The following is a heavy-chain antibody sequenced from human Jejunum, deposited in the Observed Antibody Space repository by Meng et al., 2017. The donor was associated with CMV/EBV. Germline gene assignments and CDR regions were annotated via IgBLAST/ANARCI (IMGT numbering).Heavy chain of an antibody. CDR1: GYSISSSNW. Sequence: QVQSQEWVQGLVKPSDTQSLTCAVSGYSISSSNWWGWIRQPPGKGLEWIGYIYYSGSTYYNPSLKSRVTMSVDTSKNQFSLKLSSVTAVDTAVYYCARAAVDTGDFDLWGLGILVTVSS. CDR3: ARAAVDTGDFDL. V-gene: IGHV4-28*03. CDR2: IYYSGST. D-gene: IGHD6-25*01. J-gene: IGHJ4*02.